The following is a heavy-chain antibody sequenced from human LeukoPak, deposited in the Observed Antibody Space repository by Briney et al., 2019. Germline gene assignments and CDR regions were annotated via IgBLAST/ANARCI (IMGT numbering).Heavy chain of an antibody. V-gene: IGHV4-4*02. CDR2: IYHSGST. CDR1: GGSISNSNW. CDR3: AVLGESLDY. Sequence: SETLSLTCGVSGGSISNSNWWSWVRQPPGKGLEWIGEIYHSGSTNYNPSLKSRVTMSVDKSKNQFSLKLTSVTAADTAVYYCAVLGESLDYWGQGTLVTVSS. D-gene: IGHD3-10*01. J-gene: IGHJ4*02.